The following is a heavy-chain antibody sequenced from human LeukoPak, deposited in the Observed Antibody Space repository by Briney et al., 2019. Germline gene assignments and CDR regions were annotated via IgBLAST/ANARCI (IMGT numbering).Heavy chain of an antibody. D-gene: IGHD5-18*01. Sequence: GRSLRLSCAASGFTFSSYGMHWVRQTPGKGLEWVAVIWYDGSNKYYADSVKGRFTISRDNSKNTLYLQMNSLRAEDTAVYYCASDVDTAMVNWGQGTLVTVSS. CDR2: IWYDGSNK. J-gene: IGHJ4*02. CDR3: ASDVDTAMVN. V-gene: IGHV3-33*01. CDR1: GFTFSSYG.